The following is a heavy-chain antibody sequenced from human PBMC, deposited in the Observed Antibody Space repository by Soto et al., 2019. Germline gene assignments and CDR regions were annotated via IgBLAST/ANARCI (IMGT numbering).Heavy chain of an antibody. V-gene: IGHV4-34*02. Sequence: QVQLQQWGAGLLKPSETLSLTCAVYGGSFSGYYWTWIRQAPGQGLEWIGEINHSGGTNYNSSLKSRITISVDTSKNQFSLLPYSVTAADTAVYYCARDRQYYHFWSSNQNEGPYDMDVWGQGTTVTVSS. CDR2: INHSGGT. CDR3: ARDRQYYHFWSSNQNEGPYDMDV. D-gene: IGHD3-3*02. CDR1: GGSFSGYY. J-gene: IGHJ6*02.